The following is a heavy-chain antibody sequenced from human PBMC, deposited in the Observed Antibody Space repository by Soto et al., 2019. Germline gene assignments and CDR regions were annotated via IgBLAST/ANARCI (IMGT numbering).Heavy chain of an antibody. V-gene: IGHV1-8*01. CDR2: MQPSSGRT. J-gene: IGHJ4*02. D-gene: IGHD1-26*01. Sequence: RASVKVSCKVSGYSFTSLDINWVRQTTGQGLEWMGWMQPSSGRTGYAQKFQGRVTMTRDTSINTAYMELSSLTSDDTAFYYCARGVTAGVDYWGQGTRFTVSS. CDR3: ARGVTAGVDY. CDR1: GYSFTSLD.